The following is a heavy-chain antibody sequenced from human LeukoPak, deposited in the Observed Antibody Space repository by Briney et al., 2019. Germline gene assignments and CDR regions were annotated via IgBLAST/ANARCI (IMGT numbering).Heavy chain of an antibody. V-gene: IGHV3-21*01. CDR1: GFTFSSYS. CDR2: ISSSSSYI. J-gene: IGHJ4*02. D-gene: IGHD3-22*01. CDR3: ARAYLGAYYYDSSGPWYFDY. Sequence: GGSLRLSCAASGFTFSSYSMNWVRQAPGKGLEWVSSISSSSSYIYYADSVKGRFTISRDNAENSLYLQMNSLRAEDTAVYYCARAYLGAYYYDSSGPWYFDYWGQGTLVTVSS.